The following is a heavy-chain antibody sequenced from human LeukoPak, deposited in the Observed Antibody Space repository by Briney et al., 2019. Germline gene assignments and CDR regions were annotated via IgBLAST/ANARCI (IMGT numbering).Heavy chain of an antibody. CDR3: ARSGRGTYYYFDL. CDR1: GYTFTSYY. V-gene: IGHV1-46*01. Sequence: ASVKVSCKASGYTFTSYYMHWVRQAPGQGLEWMGLINPTGGSTGYAQKFQGRVSMTADTSTSTAYMELRSLTSDDTAVYYCARSGRGTYYYFDLWGQGTLVTVSS. CDR2: INPTGGST. J-gene: IGHJ4*02. D-gene: IGHD5-12*01.